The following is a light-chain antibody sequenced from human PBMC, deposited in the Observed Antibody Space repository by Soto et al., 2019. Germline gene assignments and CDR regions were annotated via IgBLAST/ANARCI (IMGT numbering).Light chain of an antibody. V-gene: IGKV1-5*03. CDR2: GAS. J-gene: IGKJ1*01. CDR1: QSIRSW. CDR3: QQYISTRT. Sequence: DVQMTQSPSTLSASVGDRVTITCRASQSIRSWLAWYQQKPGKAPNLLIYGASTLESGVPSRFSGSGSGTEFTLTISSLQPDDFGTYYCQQYISTRTFGQGTKVEVK.